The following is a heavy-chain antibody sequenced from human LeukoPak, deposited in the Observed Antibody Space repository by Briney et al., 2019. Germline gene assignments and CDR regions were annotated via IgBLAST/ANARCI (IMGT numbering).Heavy chain of an antibody. CDR2: IYSGGST. J-gene: IGHJ6*03. V-gene: IGHV3-53*01. Sequence: TGGSLRLSCAASGFTVSSNYMSWVRQAPGKGLEGVSVIYSGGSTYFADSVKGRFTISRYNSKNTLYLQMKRLRAEDTAVYYCARDREDIVVVPAASYYYYYYMDVWGKGTTVTISS. CDR3: ARDREDIVVVPAASYYYYYYMDV. CDR1: GFTVSSNY. D-gene: IGHD2-2*01.